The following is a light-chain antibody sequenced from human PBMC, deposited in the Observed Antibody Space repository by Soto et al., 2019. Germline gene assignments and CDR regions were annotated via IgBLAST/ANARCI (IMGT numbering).Light chain of an antibody. CDR3: QQYSTYPPRT. Sequence: DIQMTQSPSTLSGSVGDRVTITCRASQTISSWLAWYQQKPGKAPKLLIYKASTLKSGVPSRFSGSGSGTEFTLTISSLQPDDFATYYCQQYSTYPPRTFGQGTKVDIK. J-gene: IGKJ1*01. CDR1: QTISSW. CDR2: KAS. V-gene: IGKV1-5*03.